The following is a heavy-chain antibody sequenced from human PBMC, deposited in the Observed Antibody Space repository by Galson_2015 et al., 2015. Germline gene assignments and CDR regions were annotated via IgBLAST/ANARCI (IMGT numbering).Heavy chain of an antibody. V-gene: IGHV3-73*01. CDR2: IRSQANSYAT. Sequence: SLRLSCAASGFTFSGSAMHWVRQASGKGLEWVGRIRSQANSYATAYAASVKGRFTISRDDSKNTAYLQMNSLKTEDTAVYYCTRQGYSSSSKSGLDDYWGQGTLVTVSS. CDR3: TRQGYSSSSKSGLDDY. J-gene: IGHJ4*02. D-gene: IGHD6-6*01. CDR1: GFTFSGSA.